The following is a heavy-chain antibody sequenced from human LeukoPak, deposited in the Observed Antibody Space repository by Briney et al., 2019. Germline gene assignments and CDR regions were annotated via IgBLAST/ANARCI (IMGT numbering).Heavy chain of an antibody. CDR2: IYYSGST. Sequence: SETLSLTCTVSGGSISSSSYYWGWIRPPPGKGLEWIGSIYYSGSTYYNPSLKSRVTISVDTSKNQFSLKLSSVTAADTAVYYCARPAASSTSSSVYYYYMDVWGKGTTVTVSS. J-gene: IGHJ6*03. CDR3: ARPAASSTSSSVYYYYMDV. CDR1: GGSISSSSYY. D-gene: IGHD2-2*01. V-gene: IGHV4-39*01.